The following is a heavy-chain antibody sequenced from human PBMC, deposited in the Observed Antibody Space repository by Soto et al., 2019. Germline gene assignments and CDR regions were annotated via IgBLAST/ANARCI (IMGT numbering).Heavy chain of an antibody. D-gene: IGHD2-15*01. CDR2: IYYSGNT. CDR3: ARVVCTSSSCTTFDY. CDR1: VGSISTGTYY. J-gene: IGHJ4*02. V-gene: IGHV4-31*11. Sequence: QVQLQESGPGLVKPSQTLSLTCAVSVGSISTGTYYWSWIRQHPGKGLEWIGYIYYSGNTHYNAYLKSRVTISMDTSKNQFSLKLRSVTAADTAVYYCARVVCTSSSCTTFDYWGQGPLVTVSS.